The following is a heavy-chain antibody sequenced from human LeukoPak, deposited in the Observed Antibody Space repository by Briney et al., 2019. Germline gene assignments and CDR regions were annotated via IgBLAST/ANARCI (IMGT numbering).Heavy chain of an antibody. CDR2: TYYRSKWYN. CDR1: GDSVSSDSAA. CDR3: TRQAIIFDY. V-gene: IGHV6-1*01. Sequence: SQTLSLTCAISGDSVSSDSAAWVCIRQSPSRGLEWLGRTYYRSKWYNDYAVSVKSRITINPDTSKNQFSLQLNSVTPEDTAVYYCTRQAIIFDYWGQGTLVTVSS. J-gene: IGHJ4*02.